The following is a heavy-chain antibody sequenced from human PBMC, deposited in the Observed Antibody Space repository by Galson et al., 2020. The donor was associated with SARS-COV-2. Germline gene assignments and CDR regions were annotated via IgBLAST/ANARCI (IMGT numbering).Heavy chain of an antibody. CDR2: INIGDGGT. CDR3: AKDMIRGVLVN. V-gene: IGHV1-3*04. J-gene: IGHJ4*02. D-gene: IGHD3-10*01. CDR1: GYIFTSSL. Sequence: ASVKVSCKTSGYIFTSSLMQWVRLAPGQRLEWLGWINIGDGGTRYSQRFQGRVTFTRDTSANTAYMELSSLTSEDTAIYFCAKDMIRGVLVNWGQGTLVTVSS.